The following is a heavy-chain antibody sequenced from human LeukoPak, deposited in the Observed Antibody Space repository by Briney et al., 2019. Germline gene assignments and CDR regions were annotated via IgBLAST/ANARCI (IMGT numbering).Heavy chain of an antibody. V-gene: IGHV3-7*01. CDR3: ARGGWLPDY. J-gene: IGHJ4*02. CDR1: GFTFSRYW. CDR2: IKQDGSEK. Sequence: GGSLRLSCAASGFTFSRYWMSWVRQAPGKGLEWVANIKQDGSEKYYVDSVKGRSTISRDNAKNSLYLQMNSLRAGDTAVYYCARGGWLPDYWGQGTLVTVSS. D-gene: IGHD3-22*01.